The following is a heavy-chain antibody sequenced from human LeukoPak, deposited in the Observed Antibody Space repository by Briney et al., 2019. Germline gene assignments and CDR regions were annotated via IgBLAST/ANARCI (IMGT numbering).Heavy chain of an antibody. J-gene: IGHJ5*02. CDR2: INPSDGTT. Sequence: GASVKVSCKASGYTFTGYYMHWVRQAPGQGLEWMGIINPSDGTTTYAQKFQGRVTMTRDTSTSTVYMKLSSLRSEDTDTAVYYCARGGVDHNWFDPWGQGTLVTVSS. V-gene: IGHV1-46*01. CDR1: GYTFTGYY. CDR3: ARGGVDHNWFDP.